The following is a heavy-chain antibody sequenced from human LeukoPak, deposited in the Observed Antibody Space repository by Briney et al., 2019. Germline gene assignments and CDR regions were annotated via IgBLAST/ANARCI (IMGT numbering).Heavy chain of an antibody. Sequence: SETLSLTCTVSGGSISSSDYYWGWIRQPPGKGLEWIGSISYSGSTYCHPSLKSRVTISVDTSKNQFSLKLSSVTAADTAVYYCARWGDSSGYLDAFDIWGQGTMVTVSS. CDR2: ISYSGST. J-gene: IGHJ3*02. CDR3: ARWGDSSGYLDAFDI. D-gene: IGHD3-22*01. CDR1: GGSISSSDYY. V-gene: IGHV4-39*07.